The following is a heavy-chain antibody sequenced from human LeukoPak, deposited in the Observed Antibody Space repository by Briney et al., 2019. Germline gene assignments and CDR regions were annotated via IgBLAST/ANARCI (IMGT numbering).Heavy chain of an antibody. V-gene: IGHV3-23*01. CDR2: ISGSGVST. CDR1: GFTFSSYA. Sequence: GGSLRLSCAASGFTFSSYAMSWVRQAPGKGLEWVSAISGSGVSTYYADSVKGRFTISRDNSKNPPYLQMNSLRAEDMAVYYCAKASLYGSGAYYYYGMDVWGQGTTVTVSS. CDR3: AKASLYGSGAYYYYGMDV. J-gene: IGHJ6*02. D-gene: IGHD3-10*01.